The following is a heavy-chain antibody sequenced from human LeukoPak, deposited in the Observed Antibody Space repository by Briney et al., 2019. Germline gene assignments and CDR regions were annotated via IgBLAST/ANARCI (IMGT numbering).Heavy chain of an antibody. Sequence: SETLSLTCTVAGGSISSYYWSWIRQPPGKGLEWIGYIYYSGSTNYNPSLKSRVTISVDTSKNQFSLKLSSVTAADTALYYCARGVEYSSSSGLGYWGQRTLVTVSS. V-gene: IGHV4-59*01. CDR2: IYYSGST. D-gene: IGHD6-6*01. CDR3: ARGVEYSSSSGLGY. CDR1: GGSISSYY. J-gene: IGHJ4*02.